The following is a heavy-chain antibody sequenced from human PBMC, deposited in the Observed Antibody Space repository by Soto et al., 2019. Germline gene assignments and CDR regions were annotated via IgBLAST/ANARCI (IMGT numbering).Heavy chain of an antibody. J-gene: IGHJ4*02. CDR2: IYYSGST. D-gene: IGHD2-15*01. CDR1: GDSISSGGYY. CDR3: ARGRGYCSGGSCYDFDY. Sequence: PSETLSVTCTVSGDSISSGGYYWSWIRQHPGKGLEWIGYIYYSGSTYYNPSLKSRVTISVDTSKNQFSLKLSSVTAADTAVYYCARGRGYCSGGSCYDFDYWGQGTLVTVS. V-gene: IGHV4-31*03.